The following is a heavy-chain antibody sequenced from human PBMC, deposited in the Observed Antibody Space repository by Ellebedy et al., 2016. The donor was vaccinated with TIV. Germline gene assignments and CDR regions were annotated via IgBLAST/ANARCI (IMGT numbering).Heavy chain of an antibody. D-gene: IGHD1-26*01. CDR3: ARDLGIVGATETPFDY. J-gene: IGHJ4*02. CDR2: ISSSSSTI. CDR1: GFTFANFG. V-gene: IGHV3-48*02. Sequence: GGSLRLSCAASGFTFANFGMHWVRQAPGKGLEWVSYISSSSSTIYYADSVKGRFTISRDNAKNSLYLQMNSLRDEDTAVYYCARDLGIVGATETPFDYWGQGTLVTVSS.